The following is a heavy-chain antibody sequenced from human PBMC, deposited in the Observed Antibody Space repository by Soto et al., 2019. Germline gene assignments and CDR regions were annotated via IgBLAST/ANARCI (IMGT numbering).Heavy chain of an antibody. J-gene: IGHJ3*02. CDR3: ARHFPEKAPGDYVGSDAFDI. CDR1: GGSISSSSYY. D-gene: IGHD4-17*01. CDR2: IYYSGST. V-gene: IGHV4-39*01. Sequence: QLQLQESGPGLVKPSETLSLTCTVSGGSISSSSYYWGWIRQPPGKGLEWIGSIYYSGSTYYNPSLKSRVTISVDTSKNQFSLKLSSVTAADTAVYYCARHFPEKAPGDYVGSDAFDIWGQGTMVTVSS.